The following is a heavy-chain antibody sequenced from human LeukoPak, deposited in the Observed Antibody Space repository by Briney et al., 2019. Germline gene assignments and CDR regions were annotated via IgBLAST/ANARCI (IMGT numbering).Heavy chain of an antibody. Sequence: PSETLSLTCTVSDGAIAGYSWSWIRQAPGKGLEWIGYIYYSGDTNYNPSLKSRVTVSVDTSKNQFSLKLTSVTAADTAVYYCTRGGPEDIPEYLGQGTLVTVSS. CDR2: IYYSGDT. CDR1: DGAIAGYS. D-gene: IGHD2-21*01. CDR3: TRGGPEDIPEY. V-gene: IGHV4-59*01. J-gene: IGHJ4*02.